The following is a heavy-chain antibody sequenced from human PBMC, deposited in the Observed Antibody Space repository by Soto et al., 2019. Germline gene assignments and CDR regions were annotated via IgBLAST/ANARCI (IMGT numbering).Heavy chain of an antibody. D-gene: IGHD2-8*01. Sequence: QVQLVQSGAELKKPGASVKVSCKASGYTFTTYDISWVRQAPGQGLAWMGRISTYNGNTNYPQSLQGRLTMTTDTTTTTVYRELRSLRSDDTAVYYCARDPYHVLMVNAPNLYGMDVWGKGTTVTVSS. CDR2: ISTYNGNT. J-gene: IGHJ6*04. CDR3: ARDPYHVLMVNAPNLYGMDV. CDR1: GYTFTTYD. V-gene: IGHV1-18*01.